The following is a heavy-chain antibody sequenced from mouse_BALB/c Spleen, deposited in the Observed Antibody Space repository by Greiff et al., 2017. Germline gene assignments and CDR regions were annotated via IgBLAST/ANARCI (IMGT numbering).Heavy chain of an antibody. J-gene: IGHJ3*01. D-gene: IGHD4-1*01. V-gene: IGHV3-2*02. CDR2: ISYSGST. CDR1: GYSITSDYA. Sequence: EVQGVESGPGLVKPSQSLSLTCTVTGYSITSDYAWNWIRQFPGNKLEWMGYISYSGSTSYNPSLKSRISITRDTSKNQFFLQLNSVTTEDTATYYCARSAGTPFAYWGQGTLVTVSA. CDR3: ARSAGTPFAY.